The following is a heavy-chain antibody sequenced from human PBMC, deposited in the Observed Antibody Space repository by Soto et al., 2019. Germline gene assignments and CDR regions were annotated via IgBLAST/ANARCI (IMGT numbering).Heavy chain of an antibody. CDR3: ARGSWNFLSFRTINRNHYRISFPTRRSTDL. V-gene: IGHV1-69*13. Sequence: SAVKVSCKASGSTFSSYAISWVRQAPGQGLEWMGGIIPIFGTANYAQKFQGRVTITADESTSTAYMELSSLRSEDTAVYYCARGSWNFLSFRTINRNHYRISFPTRRSTDL. CDR2: IIPIFGTA. J-gene: IGHJ2*01. D-gene: IGHD1-7*01. CDR1: GSTFSSYA.